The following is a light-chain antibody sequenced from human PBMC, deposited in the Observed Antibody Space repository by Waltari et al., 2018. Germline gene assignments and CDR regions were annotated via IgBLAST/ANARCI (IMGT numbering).Light chain of an antibody. CDR3: HSRETFSTRL. Sequence: SSDLTQDPSVSVALGQTVRITCQGDSLGSYYASWYQQRPGPAPILVLYGPGNRPSGIPDRFSGSTSGNTASLTITGAQAEDEADYYCHSRETFSTRLFGGGTRLTV. J-gene: IGLJ2*01. CDR1: SLGSYY. V-gene: IGLV3-19*01. CDR2: GPG.